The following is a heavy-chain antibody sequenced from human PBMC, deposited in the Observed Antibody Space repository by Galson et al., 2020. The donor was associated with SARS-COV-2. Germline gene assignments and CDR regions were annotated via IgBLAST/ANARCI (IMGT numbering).Heavy chain of an antibody. CDR2: IYYSGST. D-gene: IGHD3-22*01. J-gene: IGHJ4*02. CDR1: GGPLSSYY. Sequence: SETLSLTCTVSGGPLSSYYWSWIRQPPGKGLEWIGYIYYSGSTNYNPSLKSRVTISVDTSKTQFSLKLSSVTAADTAVYYCARWARFFEPLGVPGRDSSGYYSHFDCWGQGTLVTVSS. CDR3: ARWARFFEPLGVPGRDSSGYYSHFDC. V-gene: IGHV4-59*01.